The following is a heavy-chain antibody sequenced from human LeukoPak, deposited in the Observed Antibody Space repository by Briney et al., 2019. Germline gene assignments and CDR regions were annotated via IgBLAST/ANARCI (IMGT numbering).Heavy chain of an antibody. J-gene: IGHJ4*02. CDR2: IIPIFGTA. CDR3: ATCARNFYCYRFDY. CDR1: GGIFSSYA. D-gene: IGHD2-2*02. Sequence: GVSVKVSCKASGGIFSSYAISWVRQAPGQGLEWMGGIIPIFGTANYAQRFQGRVTITADESTSTAYMELSSLRSEDTAVYYCATCARNFYCYRFDYWGQGTLVTVSS. V-gene: IGHV1-69*13.